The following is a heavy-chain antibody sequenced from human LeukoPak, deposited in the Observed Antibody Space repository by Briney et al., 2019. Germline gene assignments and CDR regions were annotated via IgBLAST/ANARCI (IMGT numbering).Heavy chain of an antibody. CDR1: GFTFSSYA. CDR2: ISGSGGST. J-gene: IGHJ6*03. CDR3: AKRIFSYYYYYMDV. D-gene: IGHD3-9*01. V-gene: IGHV3-23*01. Sequence: GGSLRLSCAASGFTFSSYAMSWVRQAPGKGLEWVSAISGSGGSTYYADSVKGRFTISRDNSKNTLYLQMNSLRAEDTAVYYCAKRIFSYYYYYMDVWGKGTTVTVSS.